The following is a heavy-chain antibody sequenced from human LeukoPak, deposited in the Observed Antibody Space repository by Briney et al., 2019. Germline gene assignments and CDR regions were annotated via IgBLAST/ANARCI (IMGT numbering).Heavy chain of an antibody. CDR2: MNPNSGNT. J-gene: IGHJ5*02. D-gene: IGHD3-10*01. Sequence: GASVKVSCKSSGYTFTSYDNNWVRQATGQGLEWMGWMNPNSGNTGYAQKFQGRVTMTRNTSISTAYMELSSLRSEDTAVYYCARVMVVRGVIFWWFDPWGQGTLVTVSS. CDR1: GYTFTSYD. V-gene: IGHV1-8*01. CDR3: ARVMVVRGVIFWWFDP.